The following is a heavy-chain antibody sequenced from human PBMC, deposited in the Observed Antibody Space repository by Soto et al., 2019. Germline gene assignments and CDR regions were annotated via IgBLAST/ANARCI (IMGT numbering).Heavy chain of an antibody. V-gene: IGHV3-15*01. D-gene: IGHD1-1*01. CDR3: TTGAGYNWNDGGAFDI. Sequence: EVQLVESGGGLVKPGGSLRLSCAASGFTFSNAWMSWVRQAPGKGLEWVGRIKSKTDGGTTDYAAPVKGRFTISRDDSKNTLYLKMNSLKTEETAVYYCTTGAGYNWNDGGAFDIWGQGTMVTVSS. J-gene: IGHJ3*02. CDR1: GFTFSNAW. CDR2: IKSKTDGGTT.